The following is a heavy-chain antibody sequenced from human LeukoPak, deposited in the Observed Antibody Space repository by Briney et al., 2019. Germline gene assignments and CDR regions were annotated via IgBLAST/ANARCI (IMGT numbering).Heavy chain of an antibody. CDR3: TTTERVHYYGSGSYYNNTYYFDY. D-gene: IGHD3-10*01. V-gene: IGHV3-15*01. CDR2: IKSKTDGGTT. CDR1: GFTFSNAW. J-gene: IGHJ4*02. Sequence: GGSLRLSCAASGFTFSNAWMSWVRQAPGKGLEWVGRIKSKTDGGTTDYAAPVKGRFTISRDDSKNTLYLQMNSLKTEDTAVYYCTTTERVHYYGSGSYYNNTYYFDYWGQGTLVTVSS.